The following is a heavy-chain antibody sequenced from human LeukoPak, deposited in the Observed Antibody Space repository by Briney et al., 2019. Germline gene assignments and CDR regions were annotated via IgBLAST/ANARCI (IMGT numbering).Heavy chain of an antibody. Sequence: SETLSLTCTVSGYSITTGYYWGWIRQTPGKGLEWIGSIYHTGSTFYNPSLKSRVTISVDPSKNQFSLKLSSVTAADTAVYYCARDSRRELLHAFDIWGQGTMVTVSS. J-gene: IGHJ3*02. CDR2: IYHTGST. CDR1: GYSITTGYY. V-gene: IGHV4-38-2*02. CDR3: ARDSRRELLHAFDI. D-gene: IGHD1-26*01.